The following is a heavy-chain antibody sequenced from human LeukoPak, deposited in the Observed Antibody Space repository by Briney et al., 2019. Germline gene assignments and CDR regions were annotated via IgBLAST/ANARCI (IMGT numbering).Heavy chain of an antibody. CDR2: TNPRGGST. CDR3: ARARYYYDSSGYFFDY. D-gene: IGHD3-22*01. Sequence: GASVKPSCKASGYTFTMYYMHWVRQAPEQGLEWMGITNPRGGSTSYAQKFQGRVTMTRDMSTSTVYMELSSLRSEDTAVYYCARARYYYDSSGYFFDYWGQGTLVTVSS. V-gene: IGHV1-46*01. J-gene: IGHJ4*02. CDR1: GYTFTMYY.